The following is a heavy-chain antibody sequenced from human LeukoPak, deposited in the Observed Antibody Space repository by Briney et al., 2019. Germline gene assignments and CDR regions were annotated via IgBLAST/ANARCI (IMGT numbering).Heavy chain of an antibody. J-gene: IGHJ3*02. V-gene: IGHV1-2*02. CDR3: ARGLRGYCSGGSCYRGAFDI. CDR2: INPNSGGT. D-gene: IGHD2-15*01. Sequence: ASVKGSCKASGYTFTGYYMHWVRQAPGQGLEWMGWINPNSGGTNYAQRLQGRVTMTRDTSISTAYMEMSRLRSDDTAAYYCARGLRGYCSGGSCYRGAFDIWGQGTMVTVSS. CDR1: GYTFTGYY.